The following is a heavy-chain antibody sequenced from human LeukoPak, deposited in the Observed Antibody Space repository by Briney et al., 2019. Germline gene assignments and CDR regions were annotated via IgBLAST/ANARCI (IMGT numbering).Heavy chain of an antibody. Sequence: PGGSLRLSCAASGFPFSSYAMSWVRQAPGKGLEWVSAISGSGGSTYYADSVKGRFTISRDNSKNTLYLQMNSLRAEDTAVYYCARGPYYYDSSGYSNYWGQGTLVTVSS. CDR2: ISGSGGST. CDR3: ARGPYYYDSSGYSNY. D-gene: IGHD3-22*01. J-gene: IGHJ4*02. V-gene: IGHV3-23*01. CDR1: GFPFSSYA.